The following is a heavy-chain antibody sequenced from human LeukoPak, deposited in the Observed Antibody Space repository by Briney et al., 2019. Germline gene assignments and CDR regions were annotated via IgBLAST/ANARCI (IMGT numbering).Heavy chain of an antibody. J-gene: IGHJ4*02. CDR3: ARDLSNYHDDSSYSFDY. D-gene: IGHD4-11*01. V-gene: IGHV1-69*13. Sequence: SVTVSCTASGGTFSSYAISWVRQAPGQGLEWMGGIIPIFGTANYAQKFQGRVTITADESTSTAYMELSSLRSEDTAVYYCARDLSNYHDDSSYSFDYWGQGTLVTVSS. CDR2: IIPIFGTA. CDR1: GGTFSSYA.